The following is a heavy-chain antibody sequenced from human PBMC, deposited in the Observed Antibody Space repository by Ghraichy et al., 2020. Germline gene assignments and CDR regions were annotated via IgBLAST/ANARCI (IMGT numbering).Heavy chain of an antibody. D-gene: IGHD4-23*01. CDR2: IYYSGST. CDR3: ARDRGVVTRGAYYYYYYGMDV. CDR1: GGSISSGGYY. J-gene: IGHJ6*02. V-gene: IGHV4-31*03. Sequence: SETLSLTCTVSGGSISSGGYYWSWIRQHPGKGLEWIGYIYYSGSTYYNPSLKSRVTISVDTSKNQFSLKLSSVTAADTAVYYCARDRGVVTRGAYYYYYYGMDVWGQGTTVTVSS.